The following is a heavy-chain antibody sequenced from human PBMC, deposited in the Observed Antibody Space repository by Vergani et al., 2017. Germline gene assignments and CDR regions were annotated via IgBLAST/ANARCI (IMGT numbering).Heavy chain of an antibody. CDR1: GYTFTSYY. CDR2: INPSGGST. Sequence: QVQLVQSGAEVKKPGASVKVSCKASGYTFTSYYMHWVRQAPGQGLEWMGIINPSGGSTSYAQKFQGRVTMTRDTSTSTVYMELSSLRSEDTAVYYCAKGGREQQLVGNWFDPWGQGTLVTVSS. J-gene: IGHJ5*02. CDR3: AKGGREQQLVGNWFDP. V-gene: IGHV1-46*01. D-gene: IGHD6-13*01.